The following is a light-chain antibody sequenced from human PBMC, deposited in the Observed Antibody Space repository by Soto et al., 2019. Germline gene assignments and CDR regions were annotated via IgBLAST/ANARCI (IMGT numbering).Light chain of an antibody. CDR3: SSWDDGLSGPV. V-gene: IGLV1-47*01. Sequence: QSALTQPPSASGTPGQRATISCSGSAFNIGSNFVYWYRQFPGMAPKLLIYRSNQRPSGVPERFSASKSGTSASLAITGLRSEDAADYYCSSWDDGLSGPVFCGGTKLTVL. J-gene: IGLJ3*02. CDR1: AFNIGSNF. CDR2: RSN.